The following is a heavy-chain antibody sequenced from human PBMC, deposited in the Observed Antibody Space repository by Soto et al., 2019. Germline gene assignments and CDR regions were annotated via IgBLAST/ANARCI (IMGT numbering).Heavy chain of an antibody. CDR3: AKEATNINNFHY. J-gene: IGHJ4*02. Sequence: GGSLRLSCAASGFTSDNYEMNWVRQAPGKGLEWVSYISSVGSTIYYADSVKGRFTISRDNAKNSLFLQMNSLRAEDTAVYYCAKEATNINNFHYWGQGTLVTVSS. CDR2: ISSVGSTI. CDR1: GFTSDNYE. V-gene: IGHV3-48*03. D-gene: IGHD5-12*01.